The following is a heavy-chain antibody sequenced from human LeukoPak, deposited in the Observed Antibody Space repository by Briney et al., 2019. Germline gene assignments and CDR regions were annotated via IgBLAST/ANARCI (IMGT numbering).Heavy chain of an antibody. CDR1: GYTFTSYY. V-gene: IGHV1-2*02. CDR3: ARAAEITVTTFDY. J-gene: IGHJ4*02. Sequence: GASVKVSCKASGYTFTSYYMHWVRQAPGQGLEWMGWINPNSGGTNYAQKFQGRVTMTRDTSISTAYMELSRLRSDDTAVYYCARAAEITVTTFDYWGQGTLVAVSS. CDR2: INPNSGGT. D-gene: IGHD4-17*01.